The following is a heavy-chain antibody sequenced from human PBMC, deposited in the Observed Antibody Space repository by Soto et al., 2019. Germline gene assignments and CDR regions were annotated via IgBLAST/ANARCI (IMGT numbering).Heavy chain of an antibody. V-gene: IGHV4-4*07. CDR1: GASISGFY. D-gene: IGHD1-1*01. CDR2: IYATGTT. J-gene: IGHJ5*02. CDR3: VRDGTKTLRDGFDP. Sequence: PSETMSLTCTVSGASISGFYWSWIRKSAGKGLEWIGRIYATGTTDYNPSLKSRVMMSVDTSKKQFSLKLRSVTAADTAVYYCVRDGTKTLRDGFDPWCQGMAATVSS.